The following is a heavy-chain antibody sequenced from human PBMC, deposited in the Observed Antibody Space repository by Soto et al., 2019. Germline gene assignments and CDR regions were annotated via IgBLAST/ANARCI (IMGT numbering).Heavy chain of an antibody. D-gene: IGHD2-15*01. J-gene: IGHJ4*02. Sequence: SSETLSLTCTVSGGSISSSSYYWGWIRQPPGKGLEWIGSIYYSGSTYYNPSLKSRVTISVDTSKNQFSLKLSSVTAADTAVYYCARHALGGVVAANVDYWGQGTLVTVSS. CDR2: IYYSGST. CDR1: GGSISSSSYY. V-gene: IGHV4-39*01. CDR3: ARHALGGVVAANVDY.